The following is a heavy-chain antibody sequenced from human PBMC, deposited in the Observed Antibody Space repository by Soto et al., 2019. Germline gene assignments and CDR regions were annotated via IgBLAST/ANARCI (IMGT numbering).Heavy chain of an antibody. CDR3: ARDIPGVRTSCCDY. Sequence: VQLVESGGGVVQPGRSLRLSCAASGFTFSSYAMHWVRQAPGKGLEWVAVISYDGSNKYYADSVKGRFTISRDNSKNTLYLQMNSLRAEDTAVYYCARDIPGVRTSCCDYWGQGTLVTVSS. V-gene: IGHV3-30-3*01. CDR2: ISYDGSNK. D-gene: IGHD2-2*01. CDR1: GFTFSSYA. J-gene: IGHJ4*02.